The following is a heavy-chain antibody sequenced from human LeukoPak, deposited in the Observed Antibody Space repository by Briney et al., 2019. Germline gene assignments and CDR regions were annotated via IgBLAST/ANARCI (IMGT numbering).Heavy chain of an antibody. CDR2: ISGSGGST. V-gene: IGHV3-23*01. CDR3: AKEYCSGGSCYYFDY. D-gene: IGHD2-15*01. CDR1: GFTFSSYA. Sequence: GGSLRLSCAASGFTFSSYAMSWVRQAPGKGLEWVSAISGSGGSTYYADSVKGRFTISRDNSKNTLYPQMNSLRAEDTAVYYCAKEYCSGGSCYYFDYWGQGTLVTVSS. J-gene: IGHJ4*02.